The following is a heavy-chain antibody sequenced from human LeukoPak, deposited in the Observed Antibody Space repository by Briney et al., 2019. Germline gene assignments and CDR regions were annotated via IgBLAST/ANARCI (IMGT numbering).Heavy chain of an antibody. CDR3: ASSPPLGYCSSTSCPDYYYYYMNV. CDR1: GYTFTGYY. Sequence: GASVKVSCKTSGYTFTGYYMHWVRQAPGQGLEWMGWINPNSGGTNYAQKFQGRVTMTRVTSISTAYMELSRLRSDDTAVYYCASSPPLGYCSSTSCPDYYYYYMNVWGKGTTVTVSS. CDR2: INPNSGGT. D-gene: IGHD2-2*01. J-gene: IGHJ6*03. V-gene: IGHV1-2*02.